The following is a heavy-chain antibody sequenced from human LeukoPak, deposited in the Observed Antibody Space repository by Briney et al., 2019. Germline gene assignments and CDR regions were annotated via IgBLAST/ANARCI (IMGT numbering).Heavy chain of an antibody. D-gene: IGHD2-15*01. V-gene: IGHV1-2*02. J-gene: IGHJ4*01. Sequence: ASVTVSCKASGYTFTGYYIHWVRQAPGQGLEWLGWIYPNSGGTNFAQKFQGRVTMTRDTSISTAYMELTSLRSDDTAVYYCARVGGYCSANSCSRIDYWGHGTLVTVSS. CDR3: ARVGGYCSANSCSRIDY. CDR2: IYPNSGGT. CDR1: GYTFTGYY.